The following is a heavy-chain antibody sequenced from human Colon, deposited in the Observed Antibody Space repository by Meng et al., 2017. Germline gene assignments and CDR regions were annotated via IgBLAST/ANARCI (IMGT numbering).Heavy chain of an antibody. D-gene: IGHD5-18*01. J-gene: IGHJ6*02. CDR2: INPNGGST. CDR3: ARVDDVGYSYGGKYGMDV. CDR1: GYNFNNYY. Sequence: ASVKVSCKASGYNFNNYYIHWVRQAPGQGLEWMGIINPNGGSTSYAQKFKGRVTMTRDTSPSTVSMELSSLRSEDTAVYYCARVDDVGYSYGGKYGMDVWGQGTTVNVAS. V-gene: IGHV1-46*02.